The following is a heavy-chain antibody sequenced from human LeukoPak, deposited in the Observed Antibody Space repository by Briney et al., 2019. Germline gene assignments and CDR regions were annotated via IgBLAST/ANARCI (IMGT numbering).Heavy chain of an antibody. CDR1: GFTFSSYA. Sequence: GGSLRLSCAASGFTFSSYAMSWVRQAPGKGLEWVSGITCSGGTTDHADSVKGRFTISRDNSKNTLYLQMNSLRVEDTALYYCPRAYGRIGYYQLPIDYWGQGTLVTVSS. CDR3: PRAYGRIGYYQLPIDY. CDR2: ITCSGGTT. J-gene: IGHJ4*02. V-gene: IGHV3-23*01. D-gene: IGHD3-22*01.